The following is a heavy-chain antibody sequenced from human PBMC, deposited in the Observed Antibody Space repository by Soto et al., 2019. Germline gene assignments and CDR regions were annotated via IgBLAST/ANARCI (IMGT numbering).Heavy chain of an antibody. J-gene: IGHJ4*02. Sequence: EVQLVESGGGLVQPGGSLRLSCAASGFSLSDYWMHWVRQAPGEGLVWLSRITRDGSSTNYADSVKGRFTISRDNAKNTLYLQVNSLRGEDTAVYYCARGANGYYYFDYWGQGTLGTASS. V-gene: IGHV3-74*01. D-gene: IGHD5-18*01. CDR3: ARGANGYYYFDY. CDR1: GFSLSDYW. CDR2: ITRDGSST.